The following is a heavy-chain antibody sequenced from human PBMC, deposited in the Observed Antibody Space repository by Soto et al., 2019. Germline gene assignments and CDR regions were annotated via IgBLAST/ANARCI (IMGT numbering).Heavy chain of an antibody. Sequence: QVRLMQSGPEVRRPGASVTVSCKASGSTFTHYFIHWVRRAPGQGLEWMGYINPKSGDTHYSQTFRGRVSMTRDPSTDTANMDLSSLKSDDTAVYFCARVPGHKNSRGDFWGQGTPITVSS. V-gene: IGHV1-2*02. D-gene: IGHD1-7*01. CDR3: ARVPGHKNSRGDF. CDR2: INPKSGDT. J-gene: IGHJ4*02. CDR1: GSTFTHYF.